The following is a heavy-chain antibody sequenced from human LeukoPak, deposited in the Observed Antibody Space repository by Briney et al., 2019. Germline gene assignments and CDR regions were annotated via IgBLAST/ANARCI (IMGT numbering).Heavy chain of an antibody. CDR1: GYTFTSYG. V-gene: IGHV1-18*01. Sequence: ASVKVSCKASGYTFTSYGISWVRQAPGQGLEWMGWISAYNGNTNYAQKLQGRVTMTTDTSTSTAYMELRSLRSDDTAVYYCASQVLITIFGVVTDLNWFDPWGQGTLVTVSS. J-gene: IGHJ5*02. CDR3: ASQVLITIFGVVTDLNWFDP. CDR2: ISAYNGNT. D-gene: IGHD3-3*01.